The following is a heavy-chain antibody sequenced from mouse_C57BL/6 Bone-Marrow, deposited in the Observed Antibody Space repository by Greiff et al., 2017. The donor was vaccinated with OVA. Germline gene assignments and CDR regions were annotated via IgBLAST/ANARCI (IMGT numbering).Heavy chain of an antibody. CDR1: GFTFSDYY. J-gene: IGHJ1*03. CDR2: ISNGGGST. V-gene: IGHV5-12*01. Sequence: EVQLVESGGGLVQPGGSLKLSCAASGFTFSDYYMYWVRQTPEKRLEWVAYISNGGGSTYYPDTVKGRFTISRDNAKNTLYLQMSRLKSEDTAMYYCARHSLLWSSDVWGTGTTVTVSS. CDR3: ARHSLLWSSDV. D-gene: IGHD1-1*02.